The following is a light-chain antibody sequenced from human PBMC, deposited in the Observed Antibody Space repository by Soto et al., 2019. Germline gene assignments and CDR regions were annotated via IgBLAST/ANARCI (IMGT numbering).Light chain of an antibody. V-gene: IGKV3-20*01. CDR1: QSISSY. Sequence: PGEIGTLSCNASQSISSYLAWYQQKPGQAPRLLIYDASSRATGIPDRFSGGGSGTDFTLTISRLEPEDFAVYYCQQYVSSPPSITFGQRTRLEIK. CDR2: DAS. CDR3: QQYVSSPPSIT. J-gene: IGKJ5*01.